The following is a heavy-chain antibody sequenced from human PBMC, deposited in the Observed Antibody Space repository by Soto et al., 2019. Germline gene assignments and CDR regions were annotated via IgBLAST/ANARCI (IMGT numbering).Heavy chain of an antibody. J-gene: IGHJ1*01. V-gene: IGHV3-23*01. CDR2: ISGSDGKT. Sequence: GGSLRLSCAASGFSFGSYALSWVRQAPGKGLEWVSTISGSDGKTFYADSVKGRFSISRDTSQSTLYLQMNSLRADDTAMYYCARWSYLDDWGQGTRVTVSS. D-gene: IGHD3-10*01. CDR3: ARWSYLDD. CDR1: GFSFGSYA.